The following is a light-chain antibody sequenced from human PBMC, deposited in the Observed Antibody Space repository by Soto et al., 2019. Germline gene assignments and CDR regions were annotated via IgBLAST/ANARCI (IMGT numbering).Light chain of an antibody. CDR2: GAS. J-gene: IGKJ1*01. V-gene: IGKV3-20*01. Sequence: TQFPATLSASPGGGATLSCRASQSVSSSYLAWYQQKPGQAPRLLIYGASNRATGIPDRFSGSGSGTDFTLTISRLEPEDFAVYYCQQYGSSGTFGQGTKVDIK. CDR1: QSVSSSY. CDR3: QQYGSSGT.